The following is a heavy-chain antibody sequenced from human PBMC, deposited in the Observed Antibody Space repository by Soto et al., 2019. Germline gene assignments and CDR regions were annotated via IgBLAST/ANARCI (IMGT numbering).Heavy chain of an antibody. J-gene: IGHJ5*01. Sequence: QAQLVESGGGVVQPGRSLRLSCAASGFTFSAYTMHWVRQAPGKGLEWVALISYDGSDTYYAESVKGRFTISRDNTRNTLYLQMNSLRPEDTAVYYCARAPVEDIIVLPSARGWFDSWGQGTLVTVSS. V-gene: IGHV3-30-3*01. CDR2: ISYDGSDT. D-gene: IGHD2-2*01. CDR3: ARAPVEDIIVLPSARGWFDS. CDR1: GFTFSAYT.